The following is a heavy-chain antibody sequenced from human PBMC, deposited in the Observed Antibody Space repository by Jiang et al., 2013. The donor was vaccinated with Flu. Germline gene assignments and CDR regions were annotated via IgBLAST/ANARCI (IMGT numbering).Heavy chain of an antibody. CDR1: GGTFSSYA. Sequence: SGAEVKKPGSSVKVSCKASGGTFSSYAISWVRQAPGQGLEWMGGIIPIFGTANYAQKFQGRVTITADESTSTAYMELSSLRSEDTAVYYCARHMIVVVTAHLLYYYGMDVWGQGDHGHRLL. CDR2: IIPIFGTA. J-gene: IGHJ6*02. CDR3: ARHMIVVVTAHLLYYYGMDV. V-gene: IGHV1-69*01. D-gene: IGHD3-22*01.